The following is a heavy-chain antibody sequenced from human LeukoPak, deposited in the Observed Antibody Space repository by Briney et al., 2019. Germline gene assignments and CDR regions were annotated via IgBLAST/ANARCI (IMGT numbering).Heavy chain of an antibody. Sequence: ASVKVSCKASGGTFSSYAISWVRQAPGQGLEWMGGIIPIFGTANYAQKFQGRVTITADESTSTAYMELSSLRSEDTAVYYCAREGDYCSSTSCYFDYWGQGTLVTVSS. J-gene: IGHJ4*02. CDR1: GGTFSSYA. CDR2: IIPIFGTA. CDR3: AREGDYCSSTSCYFDY. D-gene: IGHD2-2*01. V-gene: IGHV1-69*13.